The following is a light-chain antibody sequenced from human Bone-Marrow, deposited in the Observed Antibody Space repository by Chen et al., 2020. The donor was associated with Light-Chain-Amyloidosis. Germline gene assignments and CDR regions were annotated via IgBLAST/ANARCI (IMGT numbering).Light chain of an antibody. Sequence: EVVMTQSQATLSVSPGERATLSCRASQSVGGDVAWYQQKPGQAPRLLIYGASTRATGIPVRFSGSGSRTEFTLAISSLQSEDFAVYYCQQYNNWPRTFGGGTKVEIK. CDR3: QQYNNWPRT. V-gene: IGKV3-15*01. CDR2: GAS. J-gene: IGKJ4*01. CDR1: QSVGGD.